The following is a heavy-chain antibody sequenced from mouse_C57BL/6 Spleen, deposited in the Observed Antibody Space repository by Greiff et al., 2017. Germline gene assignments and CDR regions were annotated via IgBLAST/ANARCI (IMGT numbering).Heavy chain of an antibody. CDR3: ARRGDGYFDY. J-gene: IGHJ2*01. V-gene: IGHV5-6*01. D-gene: IGHD2-3*01. CDR2: ISSGGSYT. CDR1: GFTFSSYG. Sequence: EVQLVESGGDLVKPGGSLTLSCAASGFTFSSYGMSWVRQTPDQRLEWVATISSGGSYTYYPDSVKGRFTISRDNAKNTLYLQMSSLKSEDTAMYYCARRGDGYFDYWGQGTTLTVSS.